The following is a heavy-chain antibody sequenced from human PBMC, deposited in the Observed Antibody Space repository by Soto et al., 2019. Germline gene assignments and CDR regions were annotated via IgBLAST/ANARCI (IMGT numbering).Heavy chain of an antibody. CDR1: GYTFTSYG. J-gene: IGHJ4*02. CDR3: ARDPPCGGGSCYSDY. V-gene: IGHV1-18*01. CDR2: ISAYNGNT. Sequence: ASVKVSFKASGYTFTSYGISWVRQAPGQGLEWMGWISAYNGNTNYAQKLQGRVTMTTDTSTSTAYMELRSLRSDDTAVYYCARDPPCGGGSCYSDYWGQGTLVTVSS. D-gene: IGHD2-15*01.